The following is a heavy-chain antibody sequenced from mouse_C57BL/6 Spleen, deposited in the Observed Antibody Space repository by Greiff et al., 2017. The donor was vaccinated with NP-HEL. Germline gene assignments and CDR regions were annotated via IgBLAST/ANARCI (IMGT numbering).Heavy chain of an antibody. CDR2: IHPNSGST. Sequence: QVQLLQPGAELVKPGASVKLSCKASGYTFTSYWMHWVKQRPGQGLEWIGMIHPNSGSTNYNEKFKSKATLTVDKSSSTAYMQLSSLTSEDSAVYYCARYYDGFTGAMDYWGQGTSVTVSS. J-gene: IGHJ4*01. CDR3: ARYYDGFTGAMDY. D-gene: IGHD2-3*01. CDR1: GYTFTSYW. V-gene: IGHV1-64*01.